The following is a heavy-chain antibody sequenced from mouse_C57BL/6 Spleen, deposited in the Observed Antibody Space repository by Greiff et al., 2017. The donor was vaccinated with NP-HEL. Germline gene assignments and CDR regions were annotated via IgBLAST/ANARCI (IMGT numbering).Heavy chain of an antibody. J-gene: IGHJ2*01. V-gene: IGHV2-2*01. Sequence: VQRVESGPGLVQPSQSLSITCTVSGFSLTSYGVHWVRQSPGKGLEWLGVIWSGGSTDYNAAFISRLSISKDNSKSQVFFKMNSLQADDTAIYYCARSHYGRRDYFDYWGQGTTLTVSS. D-gene: IGHD2-1*01. CDR1: GFSLTSYG. CDR2: IWSGGST. CDR3: ARSHYGRRDYFDY.